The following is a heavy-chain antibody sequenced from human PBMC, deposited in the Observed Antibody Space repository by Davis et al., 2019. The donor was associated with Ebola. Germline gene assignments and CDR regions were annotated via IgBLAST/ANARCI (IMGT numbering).Heavy chain of an antibody. Sequence: GESLKISCAASGFTFSSYAMSWVRQAPGKGLEWVSAISGSGGSTYYADSVKGRFTISRDNSKNTLYLQMNSLRAEDTAVYYCARGTYSSSSDYMDVWGKGTTVTVSS. CDR3: ARGTYSSSSDYMDV. D-gene: IGHD6-6*01. CDR2: ISGSGGST. V-gene: IGHV3-23*01. J-gene: IGHJ6*03. CDR1: GFTFSSYA.